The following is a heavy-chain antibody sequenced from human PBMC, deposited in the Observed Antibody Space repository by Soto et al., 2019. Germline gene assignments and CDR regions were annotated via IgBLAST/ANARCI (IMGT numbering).Heavy chain of an antibody. CDR3: ARAGDGYSLSFSYYGMDV. Sequence: QVQLQESGPGLVKPSETLSLTCTVSGGSISSYYWSWIRQPPGKGLEWIGYIYYSASTNYNPALTSRVTISVDTSKNQFSLKLSSVTAADTAVYYCARAGDGYSLSFSYYGMDVWGQGPTVTVSS. CDR1: GGSISSYY. V-gene: IGHV4-59*01. CDR2: IYYSAST. J-gene: IGHJ6*02. D-gene: IGHD4-4*01.